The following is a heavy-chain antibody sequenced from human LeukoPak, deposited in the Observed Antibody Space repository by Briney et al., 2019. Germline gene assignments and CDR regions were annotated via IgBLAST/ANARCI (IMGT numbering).Heavy chain of an antibody. CDR1: GFTLSNYG. V-gene: IGHV3-30*18. Sequence: GGSLRLSCVASGFTLSNYGMHWVRQAPGKGLEWVATIAYDGSSEYYADSVKDRFTVSRDNSKNTLYLQMSSLKTEDTAVYYCAKRGDGGHKSLEYWGQGTLVIVSS. CDR2: IAYDGSSE. D-gene: IGHD3-16*01. CDR3: AKRGDGGHKSLEY. J-gene: IGHJ4*02.